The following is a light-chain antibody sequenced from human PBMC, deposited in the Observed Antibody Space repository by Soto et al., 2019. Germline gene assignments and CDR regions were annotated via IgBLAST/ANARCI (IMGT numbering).Light chain of an antibody. Sequence: EIVMTQSPVTLSVSPGESATLSCRASQSVTSNLAWYQQKPGQAPRLLIYGAFIRATGIPARFSGSGSGTEFTLTISSLQSEDFAVHYCLQYDDWPPWTFGQGTQVEIK. CDR1: QSVTSN. CDR3: LQYDDWPPWT. V-gene: IGKV3-15*01. CDR2: GAF. J-gene: IGKJ1*01.